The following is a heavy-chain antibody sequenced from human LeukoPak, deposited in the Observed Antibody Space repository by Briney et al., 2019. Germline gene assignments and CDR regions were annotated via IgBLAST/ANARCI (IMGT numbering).Heavy chain of an antibody. CDR3: AKDYGDYLYHFDY. CDR2: ISYDGSNK. D-gene: IGHD4-17*01. V-gene: IGHV3-30*18. J-gene: IGHJ4*02. CDR1: GFTFSSYG. Sequence: GGSLRLSCAASGFTFSSYGMHWVRQAPGKGLEWVAVISYDGSNKYYADSVKGRFTISRDNSKNTLYLQMNSLRAEDTAVYYCAKDYGDYLYHFDYWGQGTLVTVSS.